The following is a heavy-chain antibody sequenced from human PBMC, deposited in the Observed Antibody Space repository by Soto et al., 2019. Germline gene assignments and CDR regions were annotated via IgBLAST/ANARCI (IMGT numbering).Heavy chain of an antibody. J-gene: IGHJ4*02. Sequence: PSETLSLTCTVSGDSISSYYWSWIRQPPGKGLEWIGYLYYSGSTNYSPSLKSRVTISVDTSKNQFSLTPADTALYYCVRMTSMMYFFDHWGQGAQVTVSS. V-gene: IGHV4-59*01. CDR1: GDSISSYY. CDR3: MMYFFDH. D-gene: IGHD2-21*01. CDR2: LYYSGST.